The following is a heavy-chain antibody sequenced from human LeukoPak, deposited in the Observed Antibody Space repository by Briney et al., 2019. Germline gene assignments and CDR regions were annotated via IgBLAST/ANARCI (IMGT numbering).Heavy chain of an antibody. Sequence: ASVKVSCKVSGYTLTELSMHWVRQAPGKGLEWMGGFDPEDGETIYAQKFQGRVTMTEDTPTDTAYMELSSLRSEDTAVYYCATLVVVAATPLGFDYWGQGTLVTVSS. V-gene: IGHV1-24*01. CDR1: GYTLTELS. D-gene: IGHD2-15*01. J-gene: IGHJ4*02. CDR2: FDPEDGET. CDR3: ATLVVVAATPLGFDY.